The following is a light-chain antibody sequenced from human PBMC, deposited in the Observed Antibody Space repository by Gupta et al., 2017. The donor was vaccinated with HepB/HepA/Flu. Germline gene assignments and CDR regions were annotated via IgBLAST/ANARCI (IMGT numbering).Light chain of an antibody. CDR2: EAS. CDR3: QQYNNYPIT. Sequence: IQVAQSPSTQSASIGDRVTITCRASQNINKWLAWYQQKPGKAPKLLVYEASALQTDVPSRFRASGSGTEFTLTISSLQPDDFATYYCQQYNNYPITFGQGTKLEIK. CDR1: QNINKW. J-gene: IGKJ5*01. V-gene: IGKV1-5*03.